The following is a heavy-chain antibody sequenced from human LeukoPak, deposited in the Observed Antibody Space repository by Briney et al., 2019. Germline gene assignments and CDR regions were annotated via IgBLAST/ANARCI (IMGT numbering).Heavy chain of an antibody. D-gene: IGHD4-17*01. CDR2: ISGSGGST. J-gene: IGHJ3*02. V-gene: IGHV3-23*01. Sequence: GGSLRLSCAASGFTFSSYEMNWVRQAPGKGLEWVSAISGSGGSTYYADSVKGRFTISRDNSKNTLYLQMNSLRAEDTAVYYCAKGQTTVMAFDIWGQGTMVTVSS. CDR3: AKGQTTVMAFDI. CDR1: GFTFSSYE.